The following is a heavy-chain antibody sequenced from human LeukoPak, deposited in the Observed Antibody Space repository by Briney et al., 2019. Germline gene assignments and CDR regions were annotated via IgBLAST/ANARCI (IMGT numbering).Heavy chain of an antibody. CDR3: ARDNYYDSSPYFDY. J-gene: IGHJ4*02. Sequence: PSETLSLTCTVSGCSISSGYYWGWIRQPPGQGVEWIGSIYNSGSTYYNPSLKSRVTISVHTSNNHFSLKLSSVTAADTAVYYCARDNYYDSSPYFDYWGQGTLVTVSS. CDR2: IYNSGST. V-gene: IGHV4-38-2*02. CDR1: GCSISSGYY. D-gene: IGHD3-22*01.